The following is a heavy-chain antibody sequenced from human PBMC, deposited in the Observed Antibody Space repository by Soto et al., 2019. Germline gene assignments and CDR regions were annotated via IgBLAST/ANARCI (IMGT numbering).Heavy chain of an antibody. CDR1: GYTFSSYA. D-gene: IGHD2-15*01. J-gene: IGHJ5*02. CDR2: INAGYGNT. V-gene: IGHV1-3*01. Sequence: GASVKVSCKASGYTFSSYAMHWVRQAPGQRLEWMGWINAGYGNTKSSQKFQDRVTISRDTSASTAYMDLSSLRSEDTAVYYCARGIATGQLDPWGQGTLVTVSS. CDR3: ARGIATGQLDP.